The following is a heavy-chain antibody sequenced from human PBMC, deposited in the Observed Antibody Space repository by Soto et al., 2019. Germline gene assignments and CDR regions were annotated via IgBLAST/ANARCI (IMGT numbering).Heavy chain of an antibody. CDR1: GFTLSDHA. V-gene: IGHV3-30*18. J-gene: IGHJ6*02. D-gene: IGHD3-10*01. CDR2: TSDDGTNE. Sequence: QVQLVESGGGVVQPGRSLRLSCVTSGFTLSDHAMHWVRQPPGKAPEWVALTSDDGTNEFYADSVKGRFTISRDNSQSTVYLQMSRLRSEDTALYYCAKDIGSGSHFNPRNHDFYTGMHVWGQGTRVPVSS. CDR3: AKDIGSGSHFNPRNHDFYTGMHV.